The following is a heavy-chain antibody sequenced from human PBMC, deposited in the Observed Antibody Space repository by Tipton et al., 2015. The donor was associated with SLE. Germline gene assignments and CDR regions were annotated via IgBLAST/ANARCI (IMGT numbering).Heavy chain of an antibody. Sequence: TLSLTCAVYGGSISSSSYYWGWIRQPPGKGLEWIGSIYYSGSTYYNPSLKSRVTISVDTSKNQFSLKLSSVTAADTAVYYCARAYAGDVDYWGQGTLVTVSS. CDR2: IYYSGST. D-gene: IGHD2-2*01. CDR3: ARAYAGDVDY. CDR1: GGSISSSSYY. J-gene: IGHJ4*02. V-gene: IGHV4-39*07.